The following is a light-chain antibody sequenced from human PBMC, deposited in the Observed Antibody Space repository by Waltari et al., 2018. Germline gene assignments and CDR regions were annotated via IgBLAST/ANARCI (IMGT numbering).Light chain of an antibody. CDR2: DDN. J-gene: IGLJ2*01. Sequence: SYVLTQPPSASVAPGKTATIACGGNNVGGKSVQWYQQKPGQAPVLVVHDDNARPSGIPDRFAGSNSGDTATLTISRVEVGDEADYDCQVWDSSPETVVFGGGTKLTVL. CDR3: QVWDSSPETVV. CDR1: NVGGKS. V-gene: IGLV3-21*01.